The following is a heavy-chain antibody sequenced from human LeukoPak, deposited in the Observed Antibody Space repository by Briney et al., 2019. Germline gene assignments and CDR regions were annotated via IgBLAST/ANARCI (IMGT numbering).Heavy chain of an antibody. CDR3: AKGYCSSTSCPEDY. Sequence: GGSLRLSCAASGFTFSSHAMSWVRQAPGKGLEWVSAISGSGGSTYYADSVKGRFTISRDNSKNTLYLQMNSLRAEDTAVYYCAKGYCSSTSCPEDYWGQGTLVTVSS. D-gene: IGHD2-2*01. CDR1: GFTFSSHA. V-gene: IGHV3-23*01. J-gene: IGHJ4*02. CDR2: ISGSGGST.